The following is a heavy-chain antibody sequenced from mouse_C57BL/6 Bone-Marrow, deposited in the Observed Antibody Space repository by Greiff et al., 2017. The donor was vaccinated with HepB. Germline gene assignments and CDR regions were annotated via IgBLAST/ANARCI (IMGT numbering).Heavy chain of an antibody. CDR1: GFTFSSYA. CDR2: ISDGGSYT. Sequence: EVQLVESGGGLVKPGGSLKLSCAASGFTFSSYAMSWVRQTPEKRLEWVATISDGGSYTYYPDNVKGRFTISRDNAKNNLYLQMSHLKSEDTAMYYCAGGYYGYDEGFAYWGQGTLVTVSA. V-gene: IGHV5-4*01. J-gene: IGHJ3*01. CDR3: AGGYYGYDEGFAY. D-gene: IGHD2-2*01.